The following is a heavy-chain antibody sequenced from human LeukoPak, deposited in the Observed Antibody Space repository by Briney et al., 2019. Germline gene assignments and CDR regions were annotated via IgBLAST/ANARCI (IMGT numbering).Heavy chain of an antibody. V-gene: IGHV3-64D*06. J-gene: IGHJ4*02. CDR1: GFTFSSYA. Sequence: GGSPRLSCSASGFTFSSYAMHWVRQAPGKGLEYVSAISSNGGSTYYADSVKGRFTISRDNSKNTLYLQMSSLRAEDTAVYYCVKGYCSGGSCYPLGVWGQGTLVTVSS. CDR2: ISSNGGST. CDR3: VKGYCSGGSCYPLGV. D-gene: IGHD2-15*01.